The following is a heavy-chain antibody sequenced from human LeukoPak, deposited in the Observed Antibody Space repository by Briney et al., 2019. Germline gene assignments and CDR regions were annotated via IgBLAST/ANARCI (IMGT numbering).Heavy chain of an antibody. V-gene: IGHV4-4*02. CDR3: ARVRSSRAFDY. CDR2: IYHSGST. Sequence: SETLPLTCAVSGGSISSSNWWSWVRQPPGKGLEWIGEIYHSGSTNYNPSLKSRVTISVDKSKNQFSLKLSSVTAADTAVHYCARVRSSRAFDYWGQGTLVTVSS. D-gene: IGHD1-26*01. CDR1: GGSISSSNW. J-gene: IGHJ4*02.